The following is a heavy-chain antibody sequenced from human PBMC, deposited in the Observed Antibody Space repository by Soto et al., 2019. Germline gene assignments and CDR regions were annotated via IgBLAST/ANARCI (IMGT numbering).Heavy chain of an antibody. J-gene: IGHJ6*02. CDR2: IYYSGST. Sequence: SQTLSLTCTVSGGSMSSGGYHWSWIRQHPGKGLEWIGYIYYSGSTYYNPSLKSRVTISVDTSKNQFSLKLSSVTAADTAVYYCARDKRIYVTSYYYYYGMDVWGQGTTVTVSS. D-gene: IGHD2-15*01. CDR3: ARDKRIYVTSYYYYYGMDV. V-gene: IGHV4-31*03. CDR1: GGSMSSGGYH.